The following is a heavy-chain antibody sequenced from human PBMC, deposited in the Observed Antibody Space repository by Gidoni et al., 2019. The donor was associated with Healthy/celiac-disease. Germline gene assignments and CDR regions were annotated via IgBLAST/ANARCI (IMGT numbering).Heavy chain of an antibody. J-gene: IGHJ6*02. CDR2: IIPIFGTA. CDR3: ARDPPYCGGDCQSYYYYGMDV. V-gene: IGHV1-69*01. D-gene: IGHD2-21*02. Sequence: GGIIPIFGTANYAQKFQGRVTITADESTSTAYMELSSLRSEDTAVYYCARDPPYCGGDCQSYYYYGMDVWGQGTTVTVSS.